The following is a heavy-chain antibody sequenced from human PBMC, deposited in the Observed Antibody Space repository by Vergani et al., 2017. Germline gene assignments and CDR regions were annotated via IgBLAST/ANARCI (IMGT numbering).Heavy chain of an antibody. Sequence: QVQLQQWGAGLLKPSETLSLTCAVYGGSFSGYYWSWIRQPPGKGLEWIGEINHSGSTNYNPSLKSRVTMSVDTSKNQFSLKLSSVTAADTAVYYCAKDGRKPSGSYPDYFDYWGQGTLVTVSS. V-gene: IGHV4-34*01. D-gene: IGHD1-26*01. CDR3: AKDGRKPSGSYPDYFDY. CDR2: INHSGST. CDR1: GGSFSGYY. J-gene: IGHJ4*02.